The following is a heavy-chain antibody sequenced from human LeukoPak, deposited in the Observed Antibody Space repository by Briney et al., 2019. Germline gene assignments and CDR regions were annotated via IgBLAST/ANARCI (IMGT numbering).Heavy chain of an antibody. V-gene: IGHV3-11*06. CDR3: ARDQWYYYGSGSHHPQDY. Sequence: GGSLRLSCAASGFTFSDYYMSWIRQAPGKGLEWVSYISSSSSYTNYADSVKGRFTISRDNAKNSLYLQMNSLRAEDTAVYYCARDQWYYYGSGSHHPQDYWGLGTLVTVSS. D-gene: IGHD3-10*01. J-gene: IGHJ4*02. CDR1: GFTFSDYY. CDR2: ISSSSSYT.